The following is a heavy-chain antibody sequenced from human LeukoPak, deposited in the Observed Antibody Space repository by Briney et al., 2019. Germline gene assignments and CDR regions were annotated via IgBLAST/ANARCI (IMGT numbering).Heavy chain of an antibody. CDR2: IKQDGSEK. Sequence: GGSLRLSCAASGFTFSSYWMSWVRQAPGKGLEWVANIKQDGSEKYYVDSVKGRFTISRDNSKNTLYLQMNSLRAEDTAVYYCARVHSSSWYCCSDYWGQGTLVTVSS. CDR1: GFTFSSYW. CDR3: ARVHSSSWYCCSDY. V-gene: IGHV3-7*01. D-gene: IGHD6-13*01. J-gene: IGHJ4*02.